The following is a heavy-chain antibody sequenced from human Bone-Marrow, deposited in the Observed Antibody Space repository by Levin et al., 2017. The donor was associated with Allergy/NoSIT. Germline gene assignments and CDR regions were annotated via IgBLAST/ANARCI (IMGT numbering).Heavy chain of an antibody. V-gene: IGHV3-33*01. CDR1: GFSFSDYG. CDR2: LWYNGNDK. CDR3: ARDRDTNSRYSWFDP. D-gene: IGHD2-8*01. Sequence: TGGSLRLSCAASGFSFSDYGMHWVRQAPGKGLEWVAVLWYNGNDKYYADSVKGRFTISRDDSKNTLYLQMNNLRAEDTAVYYCARDRDTNSRYSWFDPWGQGTLVTVSS. J-gene: IGHJ5*02.